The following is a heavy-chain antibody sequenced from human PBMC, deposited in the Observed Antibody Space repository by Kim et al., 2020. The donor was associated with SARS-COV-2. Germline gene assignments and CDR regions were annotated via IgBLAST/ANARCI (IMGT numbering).Heavy chain of an antibody. V-gene: IGHV3-11*05. Sequence: GGSLRLSCAASGFTFSDYYMSWIRQAPGKGLEWVSYISSSSRYTNYADSVKGRFTISRDNAKNSLYLQMNSLRAEDTAVYYCARDQPVGYYYYGMDVWGQGTTLTVS. J-gene: IGHJ6*02. CDR3: ARDQPVGYYYYGMDV. D-gene: IGHD2-2*01. CDR2: ISSSSRYT. CDR1: GFTFSDYY.